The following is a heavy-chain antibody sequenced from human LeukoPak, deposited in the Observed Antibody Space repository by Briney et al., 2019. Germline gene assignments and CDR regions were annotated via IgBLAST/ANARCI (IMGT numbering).Heavy chain of an antibody. Sequence: GGSLKISCKGSGYIFTNYWIGWVRQMPGKGLEWMGIIYPGDSDTRYSPSFQGQVTISADKSISTAYLQLSGLRASDTAIYYCVRFGLTSSLDYWGQGTLVTVSS. CDR1: GYIFTNYW. D-gene: IGHD6-13*01. CDR3: VRFGLTSSLDY. J-gene: IGHJ4*02. CDR2: IYPGDSDT. V-gene: IGHV5-51*01.